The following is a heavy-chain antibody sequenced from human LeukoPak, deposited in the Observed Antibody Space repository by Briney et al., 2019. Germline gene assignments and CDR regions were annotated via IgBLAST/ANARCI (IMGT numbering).Heavy chain of an antibody. D-gene: IGHD2-15*01. Sequence: GGSLRLSCVASAFTVSTNYMIWVRQAPGKGLEWVSLIYGDGSTYYADSVKGRFTISRDNSKNTLYLQMNSLRAEDTAVYYCAKDDCSGGSCYFFWGQGTLVTVSS. CDR1: AFTVSTNY. CDR2: IYGDGST. V-gene: IGHV3-53*01. J-gene: IGHJ4*02. CDR3: AKDDCSGGSCYFF.